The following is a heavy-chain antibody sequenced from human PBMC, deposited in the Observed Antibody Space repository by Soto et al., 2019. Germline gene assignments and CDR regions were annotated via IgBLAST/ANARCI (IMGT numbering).Heavy chain of an antibody. J-gene: IGHJ4*02. CDR1: GPISNGIC. CDR3: ARAGMGATEYFGYLDY. CDR2: IRDDGSNT. Sequence: CLRLSCAASGPISNGICTQCVRHVQGKGLEWVAVIRDDGSNTYYADSVEGRLTISRDNSKNTLYLQMDSLRAADTAVYYYARAGMGATEYFGYLDYWGQGALVTVSS. D-gene: IGHD1-26*01. V-gene: IGHV3-30*12.